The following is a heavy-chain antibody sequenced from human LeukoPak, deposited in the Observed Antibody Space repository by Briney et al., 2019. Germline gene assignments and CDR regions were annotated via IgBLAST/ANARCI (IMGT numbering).Heavy chain of an antibody. CDR1: GFTFSSYS. CDR3: ARDQWLVDNY. D-gene: IGHD6-19*01. V-gene: IGHV3-48*04. Sequence: GGSLRLSCAASGFTFSSYSMNWVRQAPGKGLEWVSYISSSSSTIYYADSVKGRFTISRDNAKNSLYLQMNSLRAEDTAVYYCARDQWLVDNYWGQGTLVTVSS. CDR2: ISSSSSTI. J-gene: IGHJ4*02.